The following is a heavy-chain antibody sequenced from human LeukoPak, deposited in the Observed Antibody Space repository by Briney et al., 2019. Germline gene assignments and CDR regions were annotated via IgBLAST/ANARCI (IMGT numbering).Heavy chain of an antibody. CDR2: INSSGRT. CDR3: ARGLSSGYRFDY. Sequence: SETLSLTCTVSGGSISTNYWSWIRQPAGKGLEWVGHINSSGRTKYNPSLKSRVTMSVDTSKNHFSLKLSSVTAADTALYYCARGLSSGYRFDYWGQGNLVTVSS. D-gene: IGHD3-22*01. J-gene: IGHJ4*02. V-gene: IGHV4-4*07. CDR1: GGSISTNY.